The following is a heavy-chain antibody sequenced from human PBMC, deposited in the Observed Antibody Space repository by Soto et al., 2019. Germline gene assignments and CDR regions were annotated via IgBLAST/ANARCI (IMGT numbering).Heavy chain of an antibody. D-gene: IGHD5-18*01. CDR1: GGSISSGGYY. V-gene: IGHV4-31*03. J-gene: IGHJ4*02. CDR3: ARGVDTAMVLDY. Sequence: PSDTLSLTCTVSGGSISSGGYYWSWIRQHPGKGLEWIGYIYYSGSTYYNPSLKSRVTISVDTSKNQFSLKLSSVTAADTAVYYCARGVDTAMVLDYWGQGTLVTVSS. CDR2: IYYSGST.